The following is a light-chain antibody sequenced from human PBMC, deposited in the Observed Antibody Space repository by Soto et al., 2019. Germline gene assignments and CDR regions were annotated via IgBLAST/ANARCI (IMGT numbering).Light chain of an antibody. CDR3: NSYTSSSTLVV. V-gene: IGLV2-14*01. J-gene: IGLJ2*01. Sequence: QSALTQPASVSGSPGQSITISCTGTSSDVSGYNYVSWYQQHPGKAPKLIIYDVSNRPSGVSSRLSGSKSGNTASLTISGLQAEDEADYYCNSYTSSSTLVVFGGGTKLTVL. CDR2: DVS. CDR1: SSDVSGYNY.